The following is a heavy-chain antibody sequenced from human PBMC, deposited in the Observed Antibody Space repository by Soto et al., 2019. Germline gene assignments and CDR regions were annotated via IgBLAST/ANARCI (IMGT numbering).Heavy chain of an antibody. CDR2: ISYDGSNK. CDR3: SKDREMFIFKYYFDF. Sequence: PGRCQRVSCVASGFTMRKYGMHGVREAPGKGLEWVAIISYDGSNKYFADSVKGRLTISSDNSKNTLYLQMNSLGAEDTAVYYCSKDREMFIFKYYFDFWGQGTLVTVSS. D-gene: IGHD3-9*01. V-gene: IGHV3-30*18. J-gene: IGHJ4*02. CDR1: GFTMRKYG.